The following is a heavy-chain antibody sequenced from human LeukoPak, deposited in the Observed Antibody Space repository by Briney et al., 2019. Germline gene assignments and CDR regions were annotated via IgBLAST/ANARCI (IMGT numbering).Heavy chain of an antibody. CDR3: ARSRGGRYFDY. CDR1: GGTFINYA. D-gene: IGHD3-16*01. CDR2: IIHIFGIA. J-gene: IGHJ4*02. Sequence: SVTVSFKASGGTFINYAISWVRQAPGKGGEGMGGIIHIFGIANYAQKFQGRVTITADKSTSTAYMELSSLRSEDTAVYYCARSRGGRYFDYWGQGPLVTVSS. V-gene: IGHV1-69*10.